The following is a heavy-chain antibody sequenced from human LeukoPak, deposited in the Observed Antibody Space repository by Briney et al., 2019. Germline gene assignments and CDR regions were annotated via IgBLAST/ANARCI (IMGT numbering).Heavy chain of an antibody. D-gene: IGHD5/OR15-5a*01. Sequence: GGSLRLSCAASGFTFSTYAMNWVRQAPGRGLEWVSVIAGNSVTIRYADSVKGRFTISRDNSKNTAFLQMNSLKVEDTALYYCTKDLRPDGLYDFDSWGQGTLVTVSS. V-gene: IGHV3-23*01. CDR1: GFTFSTYA. J-gene: IGHJ4*02. CDR2: IAGNSVTI. CDR3: TKDLRPDGLYDFDS.